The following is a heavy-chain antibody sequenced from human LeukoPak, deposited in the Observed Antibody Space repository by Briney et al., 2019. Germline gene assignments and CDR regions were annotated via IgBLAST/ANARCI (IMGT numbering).Heavy chain of an antibody. J-gene: IGHJ3*02. CDR1: GFTFSSYS. D-gene: IGHD1-26*01. CDR3: ARVSKWEPHDAFDI. CDR2: ISSSSSYI. V-gene: IGHV3-21*01. Sequence: GGSLRLSCAASGFTFSSYSMNWVRQAPGKGLEWVSSISSSSSYIYYADSVKGRFTISRDNAKNSLYLQMNSLRAEDTAVYYCARVSKWEPHDAFDIWGQGTMVTVSS.